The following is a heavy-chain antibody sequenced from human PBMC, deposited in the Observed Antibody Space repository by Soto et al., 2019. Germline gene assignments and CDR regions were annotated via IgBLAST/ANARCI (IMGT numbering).Heavy chain of an antibody. CDR3: ARHVGKMATIFDY. CDR1: GGSISSRSYC. Sequence: PSETLSLTSTVSGGSISSRSYCWGWIRQPPGKGLEWIGSIYYSGSTYYNPSLKSRVTISVDTSKNQFSLKLSSVTAADTAVYYCARHVGKMATIFDYWGQGTLVTVSS. V-gene: IGHV4-39*01. J-gene: IGHJ4*02. CDR2: IYYSGST. D-gene: IGHD5-12*01.